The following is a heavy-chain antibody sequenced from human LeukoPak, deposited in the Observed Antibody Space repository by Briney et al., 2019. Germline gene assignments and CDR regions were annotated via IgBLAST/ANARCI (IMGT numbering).Heavy chain of an antibody. CDR3: AREILGGFNPGAY. D-gene: IGHD1-14*01. CDR2: ISSSSSYI. CDR1: GFTFYSYS. V-gene: IGHV3-21*01. Sequence: GGSLRLSCAASGFTFYSYSLNWDRQAPGKGLEWVSSISSSSSYIYYADSVKGRFTISRDNAKNSLSLQMNSLRAEDTAVYYCAREILGGFNPGAYWGQGTLVTVSS. J-gene: IGHJ4*02.